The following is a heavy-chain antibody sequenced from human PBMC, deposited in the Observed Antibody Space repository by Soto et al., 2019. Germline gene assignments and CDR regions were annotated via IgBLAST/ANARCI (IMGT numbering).Heavy chain of an antibody. D-gene: IGHD6-19*01. J-gene: IGHJ5*02. CDR3: ARAVGSDWATWFDP. V-gene: IGHV1-18*01. Sequence: QVLLVQSGAEVKKPGASVKVSCKASGYTFTTYGISWVRQAPGQGLEWMGWISTYNGNTNYAQKLQGRVTMTTDTSTSTAYMELRSLRSDDTAVYYCARAVGSDWATWFDPWGQGTLVTVSP. CDR2: ISTYNGNT. CDR1: GYTFTTYG.